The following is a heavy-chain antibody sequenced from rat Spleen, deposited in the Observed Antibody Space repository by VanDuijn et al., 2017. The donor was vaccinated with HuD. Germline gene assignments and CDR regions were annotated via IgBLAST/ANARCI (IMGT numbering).Heavy chain of an antibody. CDR3: ARPNYPGFNYFDY. J-gene: IGHJ2*01. CDR1: GFTFSDYG. V-gene: IGHV5-29*01. Sequence: EVQLVESGGGLVQPGRSMKLSCAASGFTFSDYGMAWVLQAPTKGLEWVATISYDGSNTYYRDSVKGRFTISRDNAKSTLYLQMDSLRSEDTATYYCARPNYPGFNYFDYWGQGVMVTISS. CDR2: ISYDGSNT. D-gene: IGHD1-4*01.